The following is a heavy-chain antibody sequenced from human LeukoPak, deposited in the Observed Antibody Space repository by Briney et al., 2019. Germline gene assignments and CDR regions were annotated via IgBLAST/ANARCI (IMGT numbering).Heavy chain of an antibody. D-gene: IGHD3-3*01. CDR3: ARLSYDFWSRTYGMDV. CDR2: INHSGST. J-gene: IGHJ6*02. V-gene: IGHV4-34*01. Sequence: PSETLSLTCAVYGGSLSGYYWSWIRQPPGKGREWIGEINHSGSTNYNPSLKSRVPISVATSKNQFSLKLRSVTAADTAVYYCARLSYDFWSRTYGMDVWGQGTTVTVSS. CDR1: GGSLSGYY.